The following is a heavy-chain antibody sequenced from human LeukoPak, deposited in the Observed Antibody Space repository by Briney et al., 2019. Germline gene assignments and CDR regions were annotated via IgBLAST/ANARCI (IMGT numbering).Heavy chain of an antibody. CDR2: IIPIFGTA. D-gene: IGHD3-10*01. J-gene: IGHJ4*02. CDR1: GGTFGSYA. Sequence: SVKVSCKASGGTFGSYAISWVRQAPGQGLEWMGGIIPIFGTANYAQKFQGRVTITADESTSTAYMELSSLRSEDTAVYYCARDSRAGSGSRPHDWGQGTLVTVSS. CDR3: ARDSRAGSGSRPHD. V-gene: IGHV1-69*13.